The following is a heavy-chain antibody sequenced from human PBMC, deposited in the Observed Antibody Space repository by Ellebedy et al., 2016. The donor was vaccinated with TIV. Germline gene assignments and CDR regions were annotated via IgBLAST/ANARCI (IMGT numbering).Heavy chain of an antibody. D-gene: IGHD5-18*01. CDR1: GFTFSTYA. CDR3: ARDEWSYGDYYYNGMNV. J-gene: IGHJ6*02. V-gene: IGHV3-30*10. Sequence: PGGSLRLSCAASGFTFSTYAMHWVRQAPGKGLEWVALISYGGNDQYYTDSVKGRFSISRDNSKDTVYLQMNNLRPEDTAVCYFARDEWSYGDYYYNGMNVWGQGTTVTVSS. CDR2: ISYGGNDQ.